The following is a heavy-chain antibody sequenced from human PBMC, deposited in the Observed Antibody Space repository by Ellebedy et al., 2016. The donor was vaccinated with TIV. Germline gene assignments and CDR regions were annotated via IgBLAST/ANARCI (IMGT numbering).Heavy chain of an antibody. CDR1: GGSISSYY. Sequence: SETLSLXCTVSGGSISSYYWSWIRQPPGKGLEWIGYIYYSGSTNYNPSLKSRVTISVDTSKNQFSLKLSSVTAADTAVYYCARGGRGSSWYRGGRNFDYWGQGTLVTVSS. J-gene: IGHJ4*02. CDR2: IYYSGST. D-gene: IGHD6-13*01. CDR3: ARGGRGSSWYRGGRNFDY. V-gene: IGHV4-59*01.